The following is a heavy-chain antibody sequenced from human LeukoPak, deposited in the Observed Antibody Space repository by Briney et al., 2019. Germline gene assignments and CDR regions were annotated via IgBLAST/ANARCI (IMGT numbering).Heavy chain of an antibody. V-gene: IGHV4-39*01. CDR1: GGSISSSSYY. CDR3: ASQLGPPDSSSWYGYYYYYYMDV. J-gene: IGHJ6*03. D-gene: IGHD6-13*01. CDR2: IYYSGST. Sequence: SETLSLTCTVSGGSISSSSYYWGWIRQPPGKGLEWIGSIYYSGSTYYNPSLKSRVTISVDTSKNQFSLKLSSVTAADTAVYYCASQLGPPDSSSWYGYYYYYYMDVWGKGTTVTVSS.